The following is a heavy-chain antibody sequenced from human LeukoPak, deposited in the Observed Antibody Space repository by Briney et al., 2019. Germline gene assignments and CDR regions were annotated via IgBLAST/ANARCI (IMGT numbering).Heavy chain of an antibody. CDR3: ARISAAGF. V-gene: IGHV3-48*04. D-gene: IGHD6-13*01. CDR1: GFTFSSYG. CDR2: ISSGGSAI. J-gene: IGHJ4*02. Sequence: GGSLRLSCAASGFTFSSYGMHWVRQAPGKGLEWLSYISSGGSAIYYADSVKGRFTISRDNAKNSLYLQMNSLRAEDTAVYYCARISAAGFWGQGTLVTVSS.